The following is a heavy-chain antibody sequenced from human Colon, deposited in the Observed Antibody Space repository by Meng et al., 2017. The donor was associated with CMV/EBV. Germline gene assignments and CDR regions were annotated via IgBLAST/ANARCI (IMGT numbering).Heavy chain of an antibody. CDR1: GFTFGDFG. Sequence: GESLKISCATSGFTFGDFGMNWVRQAPGKGLEWVASISYGSSYMYYLDSVQGRFTISRDNTANSLYLQMNSLRAEDSAVYYCAREQRGYCTSTSCPSRWFDPWGQGTLVTVSS. CDR2: ISYGSSYM. CDR3: AREQRGYCTSTSCPSRWFDP. V-gene: IGHV3-21*01. J-gene: IGHJ5*02. D-gene: IGHD2-2*01.